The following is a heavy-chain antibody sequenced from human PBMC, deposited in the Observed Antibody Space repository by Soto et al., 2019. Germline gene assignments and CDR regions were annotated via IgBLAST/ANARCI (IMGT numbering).Heavy chain of an antibody. Sequence: SETLSLTCTVSGGSLSSSTYYWGWIRQPPGEGLEWIGSIYNSGRTYYNPSLKSRVTISVDTSKNQFSLKLSSVTAADTAVYYCARTHSSSWYLFDYWGQGTLVTVSS. J-gene: IGHJ4*02. CDR2: IYNSGRT. D-gene: IGHD6-13*01. V-gene: IGHV4-39*01. CDR3: ARTHSSSWYLFDY. CDR1: GGSLSSSTYY.